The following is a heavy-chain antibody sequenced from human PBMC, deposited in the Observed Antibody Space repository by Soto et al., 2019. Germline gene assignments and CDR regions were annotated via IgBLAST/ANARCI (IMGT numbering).Heavy chain of an antibody. CDR3: AKDLYSSETYTYYCGMDV. D-gene: IGHD3-10*01. V-gene: IGHV3-30*18. Sequence: GESLKISCAASGFTFSRYGMHWVRQAPGKGLEWVAVISYDGSNKFYADSVKGRFTISRDNSKNTLYLQMNSLRAEDTSVYYCAKDLYSSETYTYYCGMDVWGQGTTVTVSS. CDR2: ISYDGSNK. J-gene: IGHJ6*02. CDR1: GFTFSRYG.